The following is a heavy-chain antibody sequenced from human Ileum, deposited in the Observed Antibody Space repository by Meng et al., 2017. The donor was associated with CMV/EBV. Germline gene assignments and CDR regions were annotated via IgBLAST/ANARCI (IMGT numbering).Heavy chain of an antibody. CDR1: GFTFSSDV. Sequence: GESLKISCAASGFTFSSDVMHWVRQAPGKGLVWVARISHDGTITTYVDSVKGRFTISRDNARNTLYLQMNSLRAEDTAVYYCARDRNWIFDYWGQGTLVTVSS. CDR2: ISHDGTIT. J-gene: IGHJ4*02. D-gene: IGHD1-1*01. CDR3: ARDRNWIFDY. V-gene: IGHV3-74*03.